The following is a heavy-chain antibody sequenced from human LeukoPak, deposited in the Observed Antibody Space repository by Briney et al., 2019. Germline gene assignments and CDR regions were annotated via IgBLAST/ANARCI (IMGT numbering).Heavy chain of an antibody. CDR3: ARHVGYSTSGFPPAHFDY. Sequence: SGTLSLTCTVSGGSISSYFWTWLRQPPGKGLEWIGYIYHSGSTNYNPSLKSRVTISVDTSKNQFSLRLTSVTAADTAVYYCARHVGYSTSGFPPAHFDYWGQGTLVTVSS. J-gene: IGHJ4*02. V-gene: IGHV4-59*08. D-gene: IGHD6-13*01. CDR1: GGSISSYF. CDR2: IYHSGST.